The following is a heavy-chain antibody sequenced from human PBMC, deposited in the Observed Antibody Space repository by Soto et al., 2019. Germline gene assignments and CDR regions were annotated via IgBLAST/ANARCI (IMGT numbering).Heavy chain of an antibody. CDR3: AKSHKPGSATSSYYGMDV. D-gene: IGHD7-27*01. V-gene: IGHV1-69*02. Sequence: ASVKVSCKASGGTFSSYIITWVRQAPGQGLEWMGRIIPILDITYYAQRFQGRVTITADKSTSTAYMELSGLRSEDSAVYFCAKSHKPGSATSSYYGMDVWGQGTTVTVSS. J-gene: IGHJ6*02. CDR2: IIPILDIT. CDR1: GGTFSSYI.